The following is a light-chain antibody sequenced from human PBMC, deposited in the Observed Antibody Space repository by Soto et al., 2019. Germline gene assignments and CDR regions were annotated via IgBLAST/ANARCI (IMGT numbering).Light chain of an antibody. J-gene: IGLJ2*01. CDR2: VSTGGIVG. CDR3: GADHGSGSNFVLV. Sequence: QPVLTQPPSASASLGASVTLTCTLSSGYSNYKVDWYQQRPGKGPRFVMRVSTGGIVGSKGDGIPDRFSVLGSGLNRYLTIKNIQEEDESDYHCGADHGSGSNFVLVFGGGTKLTFL. CDR1: SGYSNYK. V-gene: IGLV9-49*01.